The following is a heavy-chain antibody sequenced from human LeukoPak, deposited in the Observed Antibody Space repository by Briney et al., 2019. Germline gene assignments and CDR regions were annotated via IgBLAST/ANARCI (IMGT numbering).Heavy chain of an antibody. Sequence: GGSLRLSCAASGFTFSSYSMNWVRQAPGKGLEWVSSISSSSSYIYYADSVKGRFTISRDNAKNSLYLQMNSLRAEDTAVYYCARGPSSSWAKTFDYWGQGTLVTVSS. D-gene: IGHD6-13*01. CDR2: ISSSSSYI. CDR3: ARGPSSSWAKTFDY. V-gene: IGHV3-21*04. J-gene: IGHJ4*02. CDR1: GFTFSSYS.